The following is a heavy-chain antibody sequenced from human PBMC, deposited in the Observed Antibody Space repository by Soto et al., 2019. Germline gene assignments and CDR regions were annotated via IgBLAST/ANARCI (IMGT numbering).Heavy chain of an antibody. CDR3: ARRGLGLAFDY. D-gene: IGHD7-27*01. J-gene: IGHJ4*02. CDR2: IGSDGGT. Sequence: VVSLRISCAASGFTFSSYDMHWVRQVTGKGLEWVSAIGSDGGTYYRGSVKGRFSISRENARNSLHLQMNSLTAGDTAVYYCARRGLGLAFDYWGQGTLVTVSS. CDR1: GFTFSSYD. V-gene: IGHV3-13*01.